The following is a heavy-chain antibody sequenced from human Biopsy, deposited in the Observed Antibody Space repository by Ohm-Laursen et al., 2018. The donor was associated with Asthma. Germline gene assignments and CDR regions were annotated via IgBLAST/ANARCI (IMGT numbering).Heavy chain of an antibody. J-gene: IGHJ5*02. CDR2: INPNSGAT. CDR3: ARGQKSAGDRWFDP. D-gene: IGHD6-13*01. V-gene: IGHV1-2*06. Sequence: GASVKVPCNASGYPFISYHIHWMRQAPGQGLEWMGRINPNSGATNYAQKFQGRVTMTRDTSISTAYMEVSRLRSDDTAVYYCARGQKSAGDRWFDPWGQGTLVTVSS. CDR1: GYPFISYH.